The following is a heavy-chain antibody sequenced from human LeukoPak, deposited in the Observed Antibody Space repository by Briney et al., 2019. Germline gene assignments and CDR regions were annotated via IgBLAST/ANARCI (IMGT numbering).Heavy chain of an antibody. Sequence: QPGGSLRLSCAASGLTFSTYWMHWVRQAPGKGLVWVSHINPDGSSTNYADSVKGRFTISRDNAKNTLYLQMNSLGVEDTAVYYCVRHRGSQYYFYMDVWGKGTTVTVSS. CDR2: INPDGSST. CDR1: GLTFSTYW. V-gene: IGHV3-74*01. CDR3: VRHRGSQYYFYMDV. J-gene: IGHJ6*03. D-gene: IGHD3-10*01.